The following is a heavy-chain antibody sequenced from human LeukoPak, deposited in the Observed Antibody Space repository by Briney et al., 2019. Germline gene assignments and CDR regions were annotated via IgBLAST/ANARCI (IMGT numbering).Heavy chain of an antibody. J-gene: IGHJ6*03. Sequence: GGSLRLSCAASGFTISSYSMNWVRQAPGKGLEWVSSINSSSSYIYYADSVKGRFTISRDNAKKSLYLQMNSLSAEDTAVYYCARHRLGPPDVVGATKGLHYYYYYYMDVWGKGTTVTISS. CDR3: ARHRLGPPDVVGATKGLHYYYYYYMDV. CDR2: INSSSSYI. V-gene: IGHV3-21*01. D-gene: IGHD1-26*01. CDR1: GFTISSYS.